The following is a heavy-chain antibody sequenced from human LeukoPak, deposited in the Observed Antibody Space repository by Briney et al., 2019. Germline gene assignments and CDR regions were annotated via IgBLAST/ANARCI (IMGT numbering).Heavy chain of an antibody. V-gene: IGHV3-23*01. D-gene: IGHD3-9*01. Sequence: PGGSLRLSCAASGFTFSSYAMSWVRQAPGKGLEWVSAISGSGGSTYYADSVKGRFTISRDNSKNTLYLQMNSLRAEDTAVYYCAREGYDILTGFKSLDYWGQGTLVTVSS. J-gene: IGHJ4*02. CDR1: GFTFSSYA. CDR3: AREGYDILTGFKSLDY. CDR2: ISGSGGST.